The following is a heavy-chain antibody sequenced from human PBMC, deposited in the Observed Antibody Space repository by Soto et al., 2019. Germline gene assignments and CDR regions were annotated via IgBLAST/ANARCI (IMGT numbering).Heavy chain of an antibody. V-gene: IGHV4-39*01. D-gene: IGHD2-2*02. CDR2: IYYNGDT. CDR3: AIRLLDTLNQVHAFDL. CDR1: GGSVSSGNYF. Sequence: QLQLQESGPGLVKPAETLSLKCAVSGGSVSSGNYFWGWIRQPPGKGLEWIGNIYYNGDTYYSPSLKSRVTMYVGTDQNPVSLKLTSVTVAATAVYCCAIRLLDTLNQVHAFDLWGQGTLVTVSS. J-gene: IGHJ3*01.